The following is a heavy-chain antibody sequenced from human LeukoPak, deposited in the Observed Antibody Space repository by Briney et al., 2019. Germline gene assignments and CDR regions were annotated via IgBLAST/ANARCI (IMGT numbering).Heavy chain of an antibody. J-gene: IGHJ4*02. CDR2: INHSGST. D-gene: IGHD6-13*01. CDR1: GGSFSGYY. V-gene: IGHV4-34*01. Sequence: PSETLSLTCAVYGGSFSGYYWSWIRQPPGKGLEWIGEINHSGSTNYNPSLKSRVTISVGTSKNQFSLKLSSVTAADTAVYYCATIASSWYLRWEYYFDYWGQGTLVTVSS. CDR3: ATIASSWYLRWEYYFDY.